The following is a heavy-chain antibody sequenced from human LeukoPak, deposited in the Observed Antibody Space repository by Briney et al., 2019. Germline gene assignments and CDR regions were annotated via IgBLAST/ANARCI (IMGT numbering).Heavy chain of an antibody. CDR3: ASHKPYCSGGSCYSVPTYYYYYYMDV. D-gene: IGHD2-15*01. CDR1: GYTFTGYY. CDR2: INPNSGGT. V-gene: IGHV1-2*02. J-gene: IGHJ6*03. Sequence: ASVKVSCKTSGYTFTGYYMHWVRQAPGQGLEWMGWINPNSGGTNYAQKFQGRVTMTRDTSISTAYMELSSLRSEDTAVYYCASHKPYCSGGSCYSVPTYYYYYYMDVWGKGTTVTVSS.